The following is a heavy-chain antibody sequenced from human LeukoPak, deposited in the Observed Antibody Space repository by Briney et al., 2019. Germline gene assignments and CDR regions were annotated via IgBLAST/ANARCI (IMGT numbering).Heavy chain of an antibody. Sequence: SETLSLTCTVSGGSISSSSYYWGWIRQPPGKGLEWIGSMYHSGSTYYSPSLKSRVTISTDMSKNQFSLKLSSVTAADTAVYYCARQIRGSSWPTPYFDYWGQGTLVTVSS. CDR1: GGSISSSSYY. J-gene: IGHJ4*02. D-gene: IGHD6-13*01. CDR3: ARQIRGSSWPTPYFDY. CDR2: MYHSGST. V-gene: IGHV4-39*01.